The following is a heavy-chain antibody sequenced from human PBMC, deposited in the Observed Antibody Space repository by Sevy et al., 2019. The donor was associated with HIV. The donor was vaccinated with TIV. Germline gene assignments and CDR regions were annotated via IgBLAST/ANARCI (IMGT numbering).Heavy chain of an antibody. V-gene: IGHV3-48*02. D-gene: IGHD5-18*01. CDR2: ISSSSSTI. Sequence: GGSLRLSCAASGFTFSSYSMNWVRQAPGKGLEWVSYISSSSSTIYNADSVKGRFTISRDNAKNSLYLQMNSLRDEDTAVYYYASHFGDTANIDYWGQGTLVTVSS. J-gene: IGHJ4*02. CDR3: ASHFGDTANIDY. CDR1: GFTFSSYS.